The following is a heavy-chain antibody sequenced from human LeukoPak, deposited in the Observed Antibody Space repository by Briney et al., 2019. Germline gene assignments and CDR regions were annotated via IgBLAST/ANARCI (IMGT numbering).Heavy chain of an antibody. CDR1: GFTFSIYE. D-gene: IGHD6-13*01. V-gene: IGHV3-30*04. J-gene: IGHJ4*02. CDR3: AKDRGGGIAAAANDY. CDR2: ISYDGSNK. Sequence: GGSLRLSCAAYGFTFSIYEMNWVRQAPGKGLEWVADISYDGSNKYYADSVKGRFTISRDNSKNTLYLQMNSLRAEDTAVYYCAKDRGGGIAAAANDYWGQGTLVTVSS.